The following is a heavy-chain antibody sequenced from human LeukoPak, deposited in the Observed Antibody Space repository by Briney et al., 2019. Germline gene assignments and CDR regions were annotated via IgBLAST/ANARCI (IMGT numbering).Heavy chain of an antibody. CDR1: GYTFTSYD. CDR3: ARGEGLVLSSVGYNWFDP. J-gene: IGHJ5*02. CDR2: MNPNSGNT. D-gene: IGHD6-19*01. Sequence: ASVKVSCKASGYTFTSYDINWVRQATGQGLEWMGWMNPNSGNTGYAQKFQGRVTMTRNTSISTAYMELSSLRSEDTAVYYCARGEGLVLSSVGYNWFDPWGQGTLVTVSS. V-gene: IGHV1-8*01.